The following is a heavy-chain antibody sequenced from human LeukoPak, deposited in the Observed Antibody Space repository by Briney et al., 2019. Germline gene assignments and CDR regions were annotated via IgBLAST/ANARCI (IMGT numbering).Heavy chain of an antibody. CDR3: ARESSSGYPLDY. V-gene: IGHV1-2*04. Sequence: ASVKVSCKASGYTFTGYYMHWVRQAPGQGLEWMGWINPNSGGTNYAQKFQGWVTMTRDTSISTAYVELRSLRSDDTAVYYCARESSSGYPLDYWGQGTLVTVSS. CDR2: INPNSGGT. CDR1: GYTFTGYY. D-gene: IGHD3-22*01. J-gene: IGHJ4*02.